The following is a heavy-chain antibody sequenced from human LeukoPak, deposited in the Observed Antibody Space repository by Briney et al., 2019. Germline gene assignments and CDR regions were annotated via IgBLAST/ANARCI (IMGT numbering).Heavy chain of an antibody. J-gene: IGHJ4*02. CDR2: IYYSGST. CDR3: ARGEEHPTTLDY. CDR1: GGSISSGGYY. D-gene: IGHD1-14*01. V-gene: IGHV4-31*03. Sequence: SETLSLTCTVSGGSISSGGYYWSWLRQHPGKGLEWIGYIYYSGSTYYNPSLKSRVTISVDTSKNQFSLKLSSVTAADTAVYYCARGEEHPTTLDYWGQGTLVTVSS.